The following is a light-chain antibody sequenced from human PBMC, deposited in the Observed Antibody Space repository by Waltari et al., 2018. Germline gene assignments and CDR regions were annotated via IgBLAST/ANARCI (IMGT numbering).Light chain of an antibody. CDR1: QSISYW. V-gene: IGKV1-5*03. Sequence: DIQMTQSPSTLSAFVGDRVNITCRASQSISYWLAWLQQKPGKAPKLLIYKSTNLQSGVPSRFSGSGSGTEFTLPISSLQPYDFATYYCQQYNTYSQFTFGPGTKLDIK. J-gene: IGKJ3*01. CDR3: QQYNTYSQFT. CDR2: KST.